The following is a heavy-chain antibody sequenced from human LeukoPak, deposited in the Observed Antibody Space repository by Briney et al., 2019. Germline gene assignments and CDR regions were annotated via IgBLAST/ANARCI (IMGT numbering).Heavy chain of an antibody. CDR2: INPNSGGT. D-gene: IGHD3-22*01. V-gene: IGHV1-2*02. CDR1: GYTFTGYY. CDR3: VRAVYDSSGYDY. J-gene: IGHJ4*02. Sequence: ASVKVSCKASGYTFTGYYMHWVRQAPGQGLEWMGWINPNSGGTNYAQKFQGRVTMTRDTSISTAYMELSRLRSDDTAVYYCVRAVYDSSGYDYWGQGTLVTVSS.